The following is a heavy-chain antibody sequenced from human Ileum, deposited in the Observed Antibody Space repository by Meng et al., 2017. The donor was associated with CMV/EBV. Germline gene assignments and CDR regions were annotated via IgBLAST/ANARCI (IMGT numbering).Heavy chain of an antibody. D-gene: IGHD1-26*01. V-gene: IGHV3-23*01. CDR3: QWVKGFYYNLDD. J-gene: IGHJ6*02. Sequence: GESLKISCVVSGLIFSDHHMSWVRQAPGKGLEWVSGISGTGDSTYYRESVKGRFTISRDNSKYTLFLQMNSLKTEDTGVYYCQWVKGFYYNLDDWGQGTTVTVSS. CDR2: ISGTGDST. CDR1: GLIFSDHH.